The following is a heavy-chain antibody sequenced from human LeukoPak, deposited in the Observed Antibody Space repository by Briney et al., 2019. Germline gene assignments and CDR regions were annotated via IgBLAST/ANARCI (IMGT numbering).Heavy chain of an antibody. J-gene: IGHJ4*02. V-gene: IGHV3-23*01. CDR2: ISGSGGST. D-gene: IGHD3-10*01. CDR1: GFTFSSYA. Sequence: HPGGSLRLSCAASGFTFSSYAMSWVRQAPGKGLEWVSAISGSGGSTYYADSVKGRFTISRDNSKNTLYLQMNSLRAEDTAVYYCAKDNGSGSYYTTYYFDYWGQGTLVTVSS. CDR3: AKDNGSGSYYTTYYFDY.